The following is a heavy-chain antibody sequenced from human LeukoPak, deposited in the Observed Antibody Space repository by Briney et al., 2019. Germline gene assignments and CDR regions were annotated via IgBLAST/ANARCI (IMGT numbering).Heavy chain of an antibody. CDR3: AREVVITTMDY. J-gene: IGHJ4*02. CDR2: IKQDGSEK. V-gene: IGHV3-7*01. Sequence: GGSLRLSCAVSGFTFSRYWMSWVRQAPGKGLEWVAHIKQDGSEKYYVDSVRGRFTISRDNAKNTLYLQMNSLRAEDTAVYYCAREVVITTMDYWGQGTLVTVSS. D-gene: IGHD3-22*01. CDR1: GFTFSRYW.